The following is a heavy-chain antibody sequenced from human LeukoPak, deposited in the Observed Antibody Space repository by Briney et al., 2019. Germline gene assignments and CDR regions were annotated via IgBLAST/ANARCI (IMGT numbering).Heavy chain of an antibody. CDR3: ARGGWYYDFWSGYSPRERGALRTGAFDI. Sequence: SETLSLTCAVYGGSFSGYYWSWIRQPPGKGLEWIGEINHSGSTNYNPSLKSRVAISVDTSKNQFSLKLSSVTAADTAVYYCARGGWYYDFWSGYSPRERGALRTGAFDIWGQGTMVTVSS. J-gene: IGHJ3*02. CDR2: INHSGST. CDR1: GGSFSGYY. V-gene: IGHV4-34*01. D-gene: IGHD3-3*01.